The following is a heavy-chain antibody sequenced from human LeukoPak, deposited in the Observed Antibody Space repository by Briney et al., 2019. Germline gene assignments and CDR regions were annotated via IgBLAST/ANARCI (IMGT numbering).Heavy chain of an antibody. J-gene: IGHJ1*01. V-gene: IGHV7-4-1*01. CDR1: GDTFSSYA. Sequence: ASVKVSCTASGDTFSSYAMSWVRQAPGQGLELMGGINPIIGNPTYAQGFTGRFVFSLDTSVSTAYLQIGSLKPKDTAVYYCARDYTVAIGTTTYFQHWGQGTLVTVSS. CDR3: ARDYTVAIGTTTYFQH. CDR2: INPIIGNP. D-gene: IGHD1-7*01.